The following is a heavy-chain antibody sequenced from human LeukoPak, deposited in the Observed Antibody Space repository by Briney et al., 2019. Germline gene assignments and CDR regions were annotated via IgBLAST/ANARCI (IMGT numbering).Heavy chain of an antibody. CDR3: AKLGRLKYASGSDYKDDAFDI. D-gene: IGHD3-10*01. CDR2: IIGSGGRT. J-gene: IGHJ3*02. V-gene: IGHV3-23*01. CDR1: GFTSSSYA. Sequence: PRGSLRLSCAAPGFTSSSYAMSWVRQAPGKGREWVSAIIGSGGRTECADSMQGRLTISTDTPENTLYLHMNSLRAEDAAVYYCAKLGRLKYASGSDYKDDAFDIWGQGTMVTVSS.